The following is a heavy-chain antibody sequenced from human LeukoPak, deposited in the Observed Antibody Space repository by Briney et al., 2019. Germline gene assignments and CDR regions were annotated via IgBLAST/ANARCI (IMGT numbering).Heavy chain of an antibody. CDR3: AREYRHQPD. D-gene: IGHD5-12*01. V-gene: IGHV1-8*01. Sequence: ASVKVSCKASGYTFANYDINWVRQASGQGPEWMGWMNPNSGNTGYAQKFQGRFTMTWDTSISTAYMELSSLRSEDTAMYYCAREYRHQPDWGQGTLVTVSS. CDR1: GYTFANYD. J-gene: IGHJ4*02. CDR2: MNPNSGNT.